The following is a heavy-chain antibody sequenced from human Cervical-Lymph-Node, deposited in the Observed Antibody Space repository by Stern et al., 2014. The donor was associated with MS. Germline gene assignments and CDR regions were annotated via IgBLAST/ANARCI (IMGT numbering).Heavy chain of an antibody. Sequence: VQLVESGPGLVKPSQTLSLTCTVSGGSISSGDYYWSWIRQPPGKGLEWIGYIYYSGSTYYNPSLKSRVTRSVDTSKNQFSLKLSSVTAADTAVYYCARAFRYYDFWSGYYKYNWFDPWGQGTLVTVSS. CDR3: ARAFRYYDFWSGYYKYNWFDP. V-gene: IGHV4-30-4*01. D-gene: IGHD3-3*01. CDR1: GGSISSGDYY. CDR2: IYYSGST. J-gene: IGHJ5*02.